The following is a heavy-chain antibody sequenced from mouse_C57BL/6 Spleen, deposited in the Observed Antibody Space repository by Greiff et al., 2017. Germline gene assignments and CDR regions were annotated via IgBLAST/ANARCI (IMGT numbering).Heavy chain of an antibody. Sequence: EVKLVESEGGLVQPGSSMKLSCTASGFTFSDYYMAWVRQVPEKGLEWVANINYDGSSTYYLDSLKSRFIISRDNAKNILYLQMSSLKSEDTATYYCARDPITTVVAHYWYFDVWGTGTTVTVSS. CDR1: GFTFSDYY. CDR3: ARDPITTVVAHYWYFDV. V-gene: IGHV5-16*01. J-gene: IGHJ1*03. D-gene: IGHD1-1*01. CDR2: INYDGSST.